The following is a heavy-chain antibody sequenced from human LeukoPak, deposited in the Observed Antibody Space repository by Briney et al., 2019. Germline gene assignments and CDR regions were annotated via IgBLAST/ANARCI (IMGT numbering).Heavy chain of an antibody. D-gene: IGHD2-2*02. J-gene: IGHJ6*02. V-gene: IGHV1-2*06. Sequence: ASVKVSCKASGYTFTGYYMHWVRQAPGQGLEWMGRINPNSGGTNYAQKFQGRVTMTRDTSISTAYMGLGRLRSDDTAVYYCARGYCSSTSCYRDPRYGMDVWGQGTTVTVSS. CDR3: ARGYCSSTSCYRDPRYGMDV. CDR1: GYTFTGYY. CDR2: INPNSGGT.